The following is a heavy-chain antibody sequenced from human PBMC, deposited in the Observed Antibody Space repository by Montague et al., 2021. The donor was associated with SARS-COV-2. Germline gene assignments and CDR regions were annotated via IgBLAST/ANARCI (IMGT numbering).Heavy chain of an antibody. CDR2: NYYSGNT. Sequence: SETLSLTCTVSGGSISSSCYYWGWLRQPPGKGLVWIGSNYYSGNTYYTPSLKSRVSISVDTSKNPITLKLSSVTAADTAVYDCARGGYSGYWDYWGQGTLVTVSS. D-gene: IGHD5-12*01. CDR3: ARGGYSGYWDY. J-gene: IGHJ4*02. CDR1: GGSISSSCYY. V-gene: IGHV4-39*06.